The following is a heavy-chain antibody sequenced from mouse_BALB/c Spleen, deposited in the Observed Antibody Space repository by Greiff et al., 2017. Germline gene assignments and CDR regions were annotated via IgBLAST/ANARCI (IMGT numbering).Heavy chain of an antibody. D-gene: IGHD2-1*01. CDR3: AGGNYYFDY. V-gene: IGHV3-6*02. CDR1: GYSITSGYY. Sequence: DVQLQESGPGLVKPSQSLSLTCSVTGYSITSGYYWNWIRQFPGNKLEWMGYISYDGSNNYNPSLKNRISITRDTSKNQFFLKLNSVTTEDTATYYCAGGNYYFDYWGQGTTLTVSS. CDR2: ISYDGSN. J-gene: IGHJ2*01.